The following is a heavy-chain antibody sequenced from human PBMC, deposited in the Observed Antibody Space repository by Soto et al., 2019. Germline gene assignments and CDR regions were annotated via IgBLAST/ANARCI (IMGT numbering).Heavy chain of an antibody. J-gene: IGHJ6*02. V-gene: IGHV4-30-4*01. Sequence: SLSLTPTVSGGSISSGEYYWSWIRQPPGKGLEWIGYIYYSGSTYYNPSLKSRVTISVDTSKNQFSLKLSSVTAADTAVYYCARSLDIVEVLYVWGQGYTVTV. CDR3: ARSLDIVEVLYV. CDR1: GGSISSGEYY. D-gene: IGHD2-15*01. CDR2: IYYSGST.